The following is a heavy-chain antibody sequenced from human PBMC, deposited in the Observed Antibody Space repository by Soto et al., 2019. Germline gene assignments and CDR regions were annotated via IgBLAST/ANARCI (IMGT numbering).Heavy chain of an antibody. J-gene: IGHJ6*02. Sequence: PGGSLRLSCAASGFTVSSNYMSWVRQAPGKGLEWVSVIYSGGSTYYADSVKGRFTISRDNSKNTLYLQMNSLRAEDTAVYYCARSMGAHYYYYYGMDVWGQGTTVTVSS. CDR1: GFTVSSNY. V-gene: IGHV3-53*01. CDR3: ARSMGAHYYYYYGMDV. CDR2: IYSGGST. D-gene: IGHD1-26*01.